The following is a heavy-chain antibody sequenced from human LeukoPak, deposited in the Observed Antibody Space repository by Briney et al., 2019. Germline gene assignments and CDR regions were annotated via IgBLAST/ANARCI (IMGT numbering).Heavy chain of an antibody. V-gene: IGHV4-59*01. Sequence: PSETLSLTCTVSGGSISSYYWSWIRQPPGKGLEWIGYIYYSGSTNYNPSLKSRVTISVDTSKNQFSLKLSSVTAADTAVYHCARAYDFWSGTYFDYWGQGTLVTVSS. J-gene: IGHJ4*02. D-gene: IGHD3-3*01. CDR3: ARAYDFWSGTYFDY. CDR2: IYYSGST. CDR1: GGSISSYY.